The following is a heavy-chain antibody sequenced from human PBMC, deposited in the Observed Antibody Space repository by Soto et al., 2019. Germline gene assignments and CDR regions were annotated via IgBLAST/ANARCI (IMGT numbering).Heavy chain of an antibody. CDR1: GFTFSSYG. J-gene: IGHJ6*03. CDR2: ISYDGSNK. Sequence: PGGSLRLSCAASGFTFSSYGMHWVRQAPGKGLEWVAVISYDGSNKYYADSVKGRFTISRDNSKNTLYLQMNSLRAEDTAVYYCAKDGVLEGAFYYYYMDVWGKGTTVTVSS. D-gene: IGHD2-8*01. CDR3: AKDGVLEGAFYYYYMDV. V-gene: IGHV3-30*18.